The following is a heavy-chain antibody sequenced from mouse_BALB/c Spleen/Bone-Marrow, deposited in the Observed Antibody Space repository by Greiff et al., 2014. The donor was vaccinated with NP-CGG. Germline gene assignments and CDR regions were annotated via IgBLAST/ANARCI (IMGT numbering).Heavy chain of an antibody. CDR3: ANYYYGSSLFAY. CDR1: GFNIRDTY. J-gene: IGHJ3*01. CDR2: IDPANGNT. D-gene: IGHD1-1*01. Sequence: VQLKESGAELVKPGASVKLSCTASGFNIRDTYMHWVKQRPEQGLEWIGRIDPANGNTKYDPKFQGKATIAEDTSSNTAYLQLSILTSEDPAVYYCANYYYGSSLFAYWGQGTLVTVSA. V-gene: IGHV14-3*02.